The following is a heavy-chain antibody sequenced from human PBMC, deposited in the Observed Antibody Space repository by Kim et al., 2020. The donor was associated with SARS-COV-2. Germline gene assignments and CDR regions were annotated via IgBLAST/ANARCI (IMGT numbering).Heavy chain of an antibody. J-gene: IGHJ4*02. CDR3: ARGGSGSLDY. CDR2: RSP. V-gene: IGHV3-74*01. Sequence: RSPSYADSVKGRVTISRDNAKNTLYLQMNSLRAEDTAVYYCARGGSGSLDYWGQGTLVTVSS. D-gene: IGHD3-16*01.